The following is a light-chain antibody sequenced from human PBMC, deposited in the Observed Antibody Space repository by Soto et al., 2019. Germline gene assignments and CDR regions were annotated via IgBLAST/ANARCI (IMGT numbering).Light chain of an antibody. CDR3: AAWDDSLNGYV. V-gene: IGLV1-44*01. CDR1: SSNIGSNP. CDR2: NNS. Sequence: SVLTHPPSASWTPGQRVTISCSGSSSNIGSNPVNWYQQLPGTAPKLLIYNNSQRPSGVPDRFSGSKSGTSASLASSGLQSEDEADYYCAAWDDSLNGYVFGTGTKVTVL. J-gene: IGLJ1*01.